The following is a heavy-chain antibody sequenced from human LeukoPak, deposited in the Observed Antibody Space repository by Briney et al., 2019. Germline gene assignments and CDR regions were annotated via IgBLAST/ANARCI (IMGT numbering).Heavy chain of an antibody. CDR3: ARDTAMIVVVTQFDY. CDR1: GITFSNYN. D-gene: IGHD3-22*01. Sequence: PGGSLRLSCAAPGITFSNYNMNWVRQAPGKGLEWVSYISSSGSTIYYADSVKGRFTISRDNAKTSLYLQMNSLRAEDMALYYCARDTAMIVVVTQFDYWGQGTLVTVSS. CDR2: ISSSGSTI. V-gene: IGHV3-48*04. J-gene: IGHJ4*02.